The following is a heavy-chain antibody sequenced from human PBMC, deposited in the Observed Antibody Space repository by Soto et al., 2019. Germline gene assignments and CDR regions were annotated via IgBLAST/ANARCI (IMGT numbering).Heavy chain of an antibody. J-gene: IGHJ4*02. CDR3: ARDYYYDSSGYCLDY. Sequence: ASVKVSCKASGYTFTSYGISWVRQAPGQGLEWMGWISAYNGNTNYAQKLQGRVTMTTDTSTSTAYMELRSLRSDDTAVYYCARDYYYDSSGYCLDYWGQGSLVTSPQ. CDR2: ISAYNGNT. D-gene: IGHD3-22*01. V-gene: IGHV1-18*01. CDR1: GYTFTSYG.